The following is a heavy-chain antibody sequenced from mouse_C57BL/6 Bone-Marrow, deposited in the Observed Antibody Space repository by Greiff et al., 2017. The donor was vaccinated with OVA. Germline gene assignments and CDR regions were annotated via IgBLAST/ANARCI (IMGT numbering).Heavy chain of an antibody. CDR2: IYPGDGDT. CDR3: ARRWYFDV. CDR1: GYAFSSSW. J-gene: IGHJ1*03. Sequence: VQLQQSGPELVKPGASVKISCKASGYAFSSSWMNWVKQRPGKGLEWTGRIYPGDGDTNYNGKFKGKATLTADKSSSTAYMQLSSLTSEDSAVYFCARRWYFDVWGTGTTVTVSS. V-gene: IGHV1-82*01.